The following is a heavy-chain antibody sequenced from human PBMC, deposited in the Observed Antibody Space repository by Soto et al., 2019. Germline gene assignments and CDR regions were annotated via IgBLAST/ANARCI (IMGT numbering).Heavy chain of an antibody. J-gene: IGHJ5*02. CDR1: GFTFSSYA. CDR3: AKEGAMYSGSYQDR. D-gene: IGHD1-26*01. V-gene: IGHV3-23*01. CDR2: ISGSAGTT. Sequence: EVQLLESGGGLVQPGGSLRLSCAASGFTFSSYAMSWVRQAPGKGLEWVSAISGSAGTTFYADSAKGRFTISRDNSKNTLYLQMSNLRAEDTALYYCAKEGAMYSGSYQDRWGQGTLVTVSS.